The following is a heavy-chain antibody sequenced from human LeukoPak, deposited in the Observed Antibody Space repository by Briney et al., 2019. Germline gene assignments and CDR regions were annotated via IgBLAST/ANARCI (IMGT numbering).Heavy chain of an antibody. D-gene: IGHD5-18*01. CDR3: ARLGYGNGRVNWLDP. Sequence: PSETLSLTCTVSGGSISSSINYWAWIRQPPGKGLEWIATTKYGASTFYNPSLRSRVTISVDTSKNQFSLKVNSVTAADTAVYYCARLGYGNGRVNWLDPWGQGNLVTVSS. J-gene: IGHJ5*02. CDR1: GGSISSSINY. V-gene: IGHV4-39*01. CDR2: TKYGAST.